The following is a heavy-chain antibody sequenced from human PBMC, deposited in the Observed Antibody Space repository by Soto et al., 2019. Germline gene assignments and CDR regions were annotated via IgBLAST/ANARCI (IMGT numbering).Heavy chain of an antibody. D-gene: IGHD1-1*01. CDR3: ARHPTGFPNWFDS. Sequence: SETLSLTCTVSGGSISSSPYNWGWIRQPPKKGLEWIGTISYSATTYYNTSLKSRVTMSVDTSKNQFSLKLSSVTAADTAVYYCARHPTGFPNWFDSWGQGTLVTVSS. J-gene: IGHJ5*01. CDR2: ISYSATT. CDR1: GGSISSSPYN. V-gene: IGHV4-39*01.